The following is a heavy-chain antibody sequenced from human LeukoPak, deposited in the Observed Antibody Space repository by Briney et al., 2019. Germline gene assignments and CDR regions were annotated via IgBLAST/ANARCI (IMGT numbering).Heavy chain of an antibody. CDR3: ARDLGYFDY. CDR1: GFTLSSYW. Sequence: GGSLRLSCAASGFTLSSYWMSWVRQAPGKGLEWVANIKQDGSEKYYVDSVKGRFTISRDNAKNSLYLQMNSLRAEDTAVYYCARDLGYFDYWGQGTLVTVSS. J-gene: IGHJ4*02. V-gene: IGHV3-7*01. CDR2: IKQDGSEK. D-gene: IGHD7-27*01.